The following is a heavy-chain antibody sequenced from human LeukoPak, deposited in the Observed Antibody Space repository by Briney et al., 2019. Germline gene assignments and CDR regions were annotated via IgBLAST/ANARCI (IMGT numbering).Heavy chain of an antibody. CDR1: GDSFTTYY. V-gene: IGHV1-46*01. CDR2: INPKDGST. J-gene: IGHJ5*02. Sequence: GASVKVSCKTSGDSFTTYYFHWVRQAPGQGLEWVATINPKDGSTNFAETFRGRVTLTRDTSTATLYMDLHSLESADTAVYYCARDRGCTTSSCYRTGLRWFDPWGQGTLVIVSS. D-gene: IGHD2-2*01. CDR3: ARDRGCTTSSCYRTGLRWFDP.